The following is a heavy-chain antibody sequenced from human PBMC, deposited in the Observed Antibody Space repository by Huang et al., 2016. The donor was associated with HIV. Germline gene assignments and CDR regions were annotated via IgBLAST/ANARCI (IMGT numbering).Heavy chain of an antibody. CDR2: SRNKVRSYTT. CDR3: TGALASDTGMDV. J-gene: IGHJ6*02. D-gene: IGHD6-19*01. Sequence: EVQLVESGGGLVQPGGSLRLSCAASGFTFSDHYMDWVRQAPGKGLEWVGRSRNKVRSYTTEYAASVKGRFTISRNDSATSLYLQMNSLRTEDAAVYYCTGALASDTGMDVWGQGTTVTVSS. V-gene: IGHV3-72*01. CDR1: GFTFSDHY.